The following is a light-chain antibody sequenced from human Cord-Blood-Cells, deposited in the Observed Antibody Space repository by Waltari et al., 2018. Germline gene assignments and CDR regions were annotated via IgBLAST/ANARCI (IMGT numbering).Light chain of an antibody. CDR2: EGS. V-gene: IGLV2-23*01. CDR3: CSYAGSSTWV. Sequence: QSALTQPASVSGSPGQSITIPCTGTSSDVGSYNLVSWYQQHPGKAPKLMLYEGSKRPSGVSNRVSASKAGNTASLTISGLQAEDEADYYCCSYAGSSTWVFGGGTKLTVL. CDR1: SSDVGSYNL. J-gene: IGLJ3*02.